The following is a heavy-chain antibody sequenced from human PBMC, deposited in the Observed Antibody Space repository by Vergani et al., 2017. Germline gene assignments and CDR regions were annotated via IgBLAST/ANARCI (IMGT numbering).Heavy chain of an antibody. CDR2: ISYDGSNK. J-gene: IGHJ4*02. V-gene: IGHV3-30-3*01. CDR3: ARAYGDHLDY. CDR1: GFTFSSYA. Sequence: QVQLVESGGGVVQPGRSLRLSCAASGFTFSSYAMHWVRQAPGKGLEWVAVISYDGSNKYYADSVKGRFTISRDNSKNTLYLQMNSLRAEDTAVYYCARAYGDHLDYWGQGTLVTVSS. D-gene: IGHD4-17*01.